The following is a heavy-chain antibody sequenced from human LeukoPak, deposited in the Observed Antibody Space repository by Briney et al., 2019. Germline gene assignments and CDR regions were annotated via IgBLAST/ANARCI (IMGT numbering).Heavy chain of an antibody. J-gene: IGHJ6*02. D-gene: IGHD2-2*01. CDR1: GFTFSSYG. Sequence: QAGGSLRLSCAASGFTFSSYGMHWVRQAPGKGLEWVAVIWYDGSNKYYADSVKGRFTISRDNSKNTLYLQMNSLRAEDTAVYYCARNPGVERPVPAAHYYYYYGMDVWGQGTTVTVSS. CDR3: ARNPGVERPVPAAHYYYYYGMDV. V-gene: IGHV3-33*08. CDR2: IWYDGSNK.